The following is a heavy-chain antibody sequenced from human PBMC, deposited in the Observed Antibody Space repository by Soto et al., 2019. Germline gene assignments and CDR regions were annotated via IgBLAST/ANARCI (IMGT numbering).Heavy chain of an antibody. J-gene: IGHJ5*02. CDR3: AREMESGYSRTWFDT. D-gene: IGHD2-15*01. CDR2: IVPMFGTA. CDR1: GGTVSNYA. V-gene: IGHV1-69*06. Sequence: QVQLMQSGAEVKKPESSVKVSCRASGGTVSNYAISWVRQAPGQGLEWMGGIVPMFGTANYAQRFRGRVTLSADKSTDSVYMELSSLRSQDTAVYYCAREMESGYSRTWFDTWGQGNLVTVSS.